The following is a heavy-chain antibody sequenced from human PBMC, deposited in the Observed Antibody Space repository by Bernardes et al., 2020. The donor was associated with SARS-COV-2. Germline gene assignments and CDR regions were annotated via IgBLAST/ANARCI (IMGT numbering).Heavy chain of an antibody. V-gene: IGHV3-23*01. CDR2: IRGTGATA. CDR1: GGSISSSSYY. D-gene: IGHD2-15*01. J-gene: IGHJ4*02. Sequence: ETLSLTCTVSGGSISSSSYYWGWIRQPPGKGLEWVSIIRGTGATAHYADSVKGRFTVSRDNSNNILYLEMNSLRTEDTATYYCAKSLAGYCYGSTCYWRPLDSWGQGTLVTVSS. CDR3: AKSLAGYCYGSTCYWRPLDS.